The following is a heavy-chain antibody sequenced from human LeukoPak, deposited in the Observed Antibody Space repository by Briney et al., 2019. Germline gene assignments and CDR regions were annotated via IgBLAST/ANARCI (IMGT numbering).Heavy chain of an antibody. CDR2: INHSGST. D-gene: IGHD3-10*01. Sequence: SETLSLTCAVYGGSFSGYYWSWIRQPPGKGLEWIGEINHSGSTNYNPSLKSRVTISVDTSKNQFSLKLSSVTAADTAVYYCARSGYYGSGSGQRNWFDPWGQGTLVTVSS. CDR3: ARSGYYGSGSGQRNWFDP. V-gene: IGHV4-34*01. J-gene: IGHJ5*02. CDR1: GGSFSGYY.